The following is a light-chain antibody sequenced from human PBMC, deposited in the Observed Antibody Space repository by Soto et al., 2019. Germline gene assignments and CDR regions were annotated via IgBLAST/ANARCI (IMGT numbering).Light chain of an antibody. Sequence: DIPMTQSPSSLPASIGDRVTITCRASLGISNYLNWYQQKPGQAPKLLIFSASTLQSGVPSRFAGSGSGTQFTLTITSLQPEDFATYYCQQSFSSPLTFGGGTRVEI. CDR3: QQSFSSPLT. V-gene: IGKV1-39*01. CDR1: LGISNY. CDR2: SAS. J-gene: IGKJ4*01.